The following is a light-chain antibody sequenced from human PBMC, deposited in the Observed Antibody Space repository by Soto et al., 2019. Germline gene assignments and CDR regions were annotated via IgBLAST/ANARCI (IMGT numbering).Light chain of an antibody. Sequence: DIVLAQSPGTLSLSPGESATLSCRASQRFXNSLXAAYQQKPGKAPRLLXYGASRRATGIPDRFTGSGSGTDFTLTISRLEPEDFAVYYCQQYVSSTLAFGQGTKVEIK. J-gene: IGKJ1*01. CDR3: QQYVSSTLA. CDR1: QRFXNSL. V-gene: IGKV3-20*01. CDR2: GAS.